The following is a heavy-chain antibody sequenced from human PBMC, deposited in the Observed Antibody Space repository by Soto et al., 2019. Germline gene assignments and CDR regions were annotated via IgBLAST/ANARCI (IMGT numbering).Heavy chain of an antibody. D-gene: IGHD3-10*01. Sequence: PGGSLRLSCAASGFTFSSYAMHWVRQAPGKGLEWVAVISYDVSNKYHADSVKGRFTISRDNSKNTLYLQMNSLRAEDTAVYYCPRDEIRGVIYSFDYWGQGTLVTVSS. CDR1: GFTFSSYA. J-gene: IGHJ4*02. CDR3: PRDEIRGVIYSFDY. CDR2: ISYDVSNK. V-gene: IGHV3-30-3*01.